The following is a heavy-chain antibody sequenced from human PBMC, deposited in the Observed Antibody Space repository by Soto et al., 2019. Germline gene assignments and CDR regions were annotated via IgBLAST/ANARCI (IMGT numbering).Heavy chain of an antibody. J-gene: IGHJ4*02. CDR1: GGSFSGYY. CDR3: ARGPHILIGFDLPRHKSDDYFDY. Sequence: SETLSLTCAVYGGSFSGYYWSWIRQSPGKGLEWIGEINHSGSTNYSPSLKSRVTISVDTSKNQFSLKLSSVTAADTAVYYCARGPHILIGFDLPRHKSDDYFDYWGQGTLVTVSS. D-gene: IGHD3-9*01. V-gene: IGHV4-34*01. CDR2: INHSGST.